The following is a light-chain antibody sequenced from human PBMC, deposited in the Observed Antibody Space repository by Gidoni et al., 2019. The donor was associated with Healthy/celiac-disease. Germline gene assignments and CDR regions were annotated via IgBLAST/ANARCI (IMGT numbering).Light chain of an antibody. CDR1: QSVLYSSNNKDY. CDR2: WAS. Sequence: DIVLTQSPDSLAVSLGERATINCKSRQSVLYSSNNKDYLAWYQQKPGQPPKLLIYWASTRESGVPDRFSGSGSGTDFALTISSLQAEDVAVYYCRQYYSTPYTFGRGTKLEIK. V-gene: IGKV4-1*01. J-gene: IGKJ2*01. CDR3: RQYYSTPYT.